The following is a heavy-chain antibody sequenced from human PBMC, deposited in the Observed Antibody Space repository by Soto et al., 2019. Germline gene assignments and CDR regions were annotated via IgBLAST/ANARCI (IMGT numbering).Heavy chain of an antibody. V-gene: IGHV4-30-2*01. CDR2: IYHSGST. J-gene: IGHJ5*02. Sequence: QLQLQESGSGLVKPSQTLSLTCAVSGGSISSGGYSWSWIRQPPGKGLEWIGYIYHSGSTYYNPSRQSPVTLSVDRAKNQFSLKLSAETAADTAVYYCARGDYWFAPWGQGTLVTVSS. CDR3: ARGDYWFAP. D-gene: IGHD3-3*01. CDR1: GGSISSGGYS.